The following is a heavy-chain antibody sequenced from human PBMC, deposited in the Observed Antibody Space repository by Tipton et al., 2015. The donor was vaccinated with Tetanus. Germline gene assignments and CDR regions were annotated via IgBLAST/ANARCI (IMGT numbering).Heavy chain of an antibody. Sequence: TLSLTCTVSGGSINTGDFLWTWIRQHPRTGLEWIGYISNRGNSYSNPSLKGRISLSVDKSASQFSLRLTSVTSADSAVYYFAAETARRNNWFDPWGQGVLVNVSS. CDR2: ISNRGNS. CDR1: GGSINTGDFL. J-gene: IGHJ5*02. CDR3: AAETARRNNWFDP. D-gene: IGHD1-1*01. V-gene: IGHV4-31*03.